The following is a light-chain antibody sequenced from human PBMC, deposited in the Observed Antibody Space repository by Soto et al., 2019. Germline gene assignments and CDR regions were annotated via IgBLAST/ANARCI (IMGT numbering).Light chain of an antibody. CDR2: DVS. CDR1: QSVRSSF. Sequence: EIVLTQSPGTLSLSPGERATLSCRASQSVRSSFFAWYQQKPGQAPRLLIYDVSVRATGIPDRFSGSGSGTDSTLTINRLEPEDFAVYYCQQYENSVMYTFGQGTKLEIK. V-gene: IGKV3-20*01. J-gene: IGKJ2*01. CDR3: QQYENSVMYT.